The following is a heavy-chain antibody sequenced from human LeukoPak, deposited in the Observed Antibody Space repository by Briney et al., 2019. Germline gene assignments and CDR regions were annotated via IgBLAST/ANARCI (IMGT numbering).Heavy chain of an antibody. CDR2: ISAYNGNT. CDR3: ASLITMVRGATS. CDR1: GYTFTSYG. J-gene: IGHJ4*02. Sequence: ASVKVSCKASGYTFTSYGISWVRQAPGQGLEWMGWISAYNGNTNYAQKFQGRVTMTRDTSISTAYMELSRLRSDDTAVYYCASLITMVRGATSWGQGTLVTVSS. V-gene: IGHV1-18*01. D-gene: IGHD3-10*01.